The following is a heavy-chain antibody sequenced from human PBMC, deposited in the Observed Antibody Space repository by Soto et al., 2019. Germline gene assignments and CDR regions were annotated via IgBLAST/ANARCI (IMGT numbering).Heavy chain of an antibody. D-gene: IGHD4-17*01. J-gene: IGHJ6*02. CDR2: IIPVFGTA. CDR1: GGSLSNYG. Sequence: ASVKVSCKASGGSLSNYGISWVRQAPGQGLEWMGGIIPVFGTANYAQKFQGRVTITADESTNIVYMDVTSLRSEDTAVYYCARGDATKIVVTTYYAMDVWGQGTTVTVSS. V-gene: IGHV1-69*13. CDR3: ARGDATKIVVTTYYAMDV.